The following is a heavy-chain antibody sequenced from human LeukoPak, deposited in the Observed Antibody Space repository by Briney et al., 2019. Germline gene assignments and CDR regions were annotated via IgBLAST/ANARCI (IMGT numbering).Heavy chain of an antibody. CDR2: IKQDGSQK. V-gene: IGHV3-7*04. CDR3: ARAERYFDLDV. D-gene: IGHD3-9*01. CDR1: GFTFSSYW. J-gene: IGHJ6*02. Sequence: LGGSLRLSCAASGFTFSSYWMNWVRQAPGKGLEWVANIKQDGSQKYYVDSVKGRFTISRDNAKNSLYLQMNSLRAEDTAVYYCARAERYFDLDVWGQGTTVTVSS.